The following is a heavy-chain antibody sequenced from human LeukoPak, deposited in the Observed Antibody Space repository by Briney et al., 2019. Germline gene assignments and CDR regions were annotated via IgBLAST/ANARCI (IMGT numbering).Heavy chain of an antibody. CDR3: ARDAEAREPFDY. J-gene: IGHJ4*02. CDR1: RFTFSSYW. D-gene: IGHD1-26*01. V-gene: IGHV3-7*04. CDR2: IKQDGSEK. Sequence: PGGSLTLSCPASRFTFSSYWMSWVRQAPGKGLEWVANIKQDGSEKYYGDSVKGRLTISRTNAKNMLYRQMNSLRAEDTAVSCCARDAEAREPFDYWGQGTLVTVSS.